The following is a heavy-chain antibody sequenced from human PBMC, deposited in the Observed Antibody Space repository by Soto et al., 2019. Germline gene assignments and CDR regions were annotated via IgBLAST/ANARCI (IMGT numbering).Heavy chain of an antibody. CDR1: GGSISSYY. CDR3: AKDSGYNYGYFRWFDP. J-gene: IGHJ5*02. CDR2: IYYSGST. Sequence: SETLSLTCAVSGGSISSYYWSWIRQPPGKGLEWIGYIYYSGSTNYNPSLKSRVTISVDTSKNQFSLKLSSVTAADTAVYYCAKDSGYNYGYFRWFDPWAQRTLVTVSS. D-gene: IGHD5-18*01. V-gene: IGHV4-59*01.